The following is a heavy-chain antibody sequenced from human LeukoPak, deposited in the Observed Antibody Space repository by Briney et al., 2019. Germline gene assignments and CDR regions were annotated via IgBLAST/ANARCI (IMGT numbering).Heavy chain of an antibody. V-gene: IGHV1-18*01. Sequence: ASVKVSCKASGYTFTSYGISWVRQAPGQGLEWMGWISAYNGNTNYAQKLQGRVTMTTDTSTSTAYMDMRSLRSDDSAVYYCATGRVTTVTTHFDCWGQGTLVTVSS. J-gene: IGHJ4*02. CDR1: GYTFTSYG. D-gene: IGHD4-17*01. CDR3: ATGRVTTVTTHFDC. CDR2: ISAYNGNT.